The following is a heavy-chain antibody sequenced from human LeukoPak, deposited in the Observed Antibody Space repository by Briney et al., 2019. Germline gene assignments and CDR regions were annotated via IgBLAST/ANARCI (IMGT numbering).Heavy chain of an antibody. CDR2: INPGGGST. CDR1: GYSFTSYY. V-gene: IGHV1-46*01. Sequence: ASVKVSCKASGYSFTSYYIHWVRQAPGQGLESMGIINPGGGSTSYAQQFQDRVTMTRDTSTSTVYMELNCLRSEDTAVYYCAKDLRWDHPGLDPWGQGTLVIVSS. CDR3: AKDLRWDHPGLDP. D-gene: IGHD4-23*01. J-gene: IGHJ5*02.